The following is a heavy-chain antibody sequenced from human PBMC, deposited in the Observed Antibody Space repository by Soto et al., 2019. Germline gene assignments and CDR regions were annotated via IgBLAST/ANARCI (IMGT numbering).Heavy chain of an antibody. Sequence: SETLSLTCTVSGGSISSGEYYWTWIRQPPGKGLEWIGYISYSGSTHYSPSLKSRVSITVDTSKNQFSLNSLRDEDTAVYYCARDGSFYDFWSGYRVGAFDIWGQGTMVTVSS. D-gene: IGHD3-3*01. J-gene: IGHJ3*02. CDR1: GGSISSGEYY. CDR2: ISYSGST. CDR3: ARDGSFYDFWSGYRVGAFDI. V-gene: IGHV4-30-4*01.